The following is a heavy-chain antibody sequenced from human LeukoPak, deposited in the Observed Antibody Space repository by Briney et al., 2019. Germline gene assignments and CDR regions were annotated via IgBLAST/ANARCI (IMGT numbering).Heavy chain of an antibody. Sequence: GGSLRLSCAASGFTFSAYAMNWVRQAPGKGLEWVSSIRSTGVDTYYADSVEGRSTISRDNSKKTLSLQMNSLRVEDTAIYYCAKGVNSGSYYYFDYWGQGTLATVSS. CDR2: IRSTGVDT. V-gene: IGHV3-23*01. D-gene: IGHD1-26*01. J-gene: IGHJ4*02. CDR1: GFTFSAYA. CDR3: AKGVNSGSYYYFDY.